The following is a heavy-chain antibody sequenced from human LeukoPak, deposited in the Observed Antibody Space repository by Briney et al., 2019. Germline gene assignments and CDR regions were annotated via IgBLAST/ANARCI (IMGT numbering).Heavy chain of an antibody. CDR3: ARDSRDYGERAFDI. CDR1: GGSINGYY. V-gene: IGHV4-59*01. J-gene: IGHJ3*02. D-gene: IGHD4-17*01. Sequence: KPSETLSLTCTVSGGSINGYYWSWIRQPPGKGLEWIGCIYYSGSTSYNTSLKSRVTISVDTSQNQFSLKLSSVTAADTAVYYCARDSRDYGERAFDIWGQGTVVTVSS. CDR2: IYYSGST.